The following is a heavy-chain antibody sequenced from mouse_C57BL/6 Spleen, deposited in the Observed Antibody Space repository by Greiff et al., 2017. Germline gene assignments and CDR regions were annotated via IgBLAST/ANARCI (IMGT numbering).Heavy chain of an antibody. J-gene: IGHJ4*01. CDR1: GFTFSGYG. CDR3: ARPGNYVGDYAMDY. D-gene: IGHD2-1*01. V-gene: IGHV5-17*01. Sequence: EVHLVESGGGLVKPGGSLKLSCAASGFTFSGYGMHWVRQAPEKGLEWVAYISSGSSTIYYADTVKGRFTISRDNAKNTLFLQMTSLRSEDTAMYYCARPGNYVGDYAMDYWGQGTSVTVSS. CDR2: ISSGSSTI.